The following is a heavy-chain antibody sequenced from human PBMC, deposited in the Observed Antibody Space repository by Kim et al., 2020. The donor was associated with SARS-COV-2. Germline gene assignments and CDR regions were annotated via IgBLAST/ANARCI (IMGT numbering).Heavy chain of an antibody. Sequence: SETLSLTCTVSGYSISSGYYWGWIRQPPGKGLEWIGSIYHSGSTYYNPSLKSRVTISVDTSKNQFSLKLSSVTAADTAVYYCARVEGWAPPYGSGVHYA. V-gene: IGHV4-38-2*02. CDR1: GYSISSGYY. J-gene: IGHJ3*01. D-gene: IGHD3-10*01. CDR3: ARVEGWAPPYGSGVHYA. CDR2: IYHSGST.